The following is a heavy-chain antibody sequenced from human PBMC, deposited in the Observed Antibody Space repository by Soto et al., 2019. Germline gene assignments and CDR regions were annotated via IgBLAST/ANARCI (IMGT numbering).Heavy chain of an antibody. V-gene: IGHV4-30-2*01. CDR1: GGSISSGGYS. Sequence: QLQLQESGSGLVKPSQTLSLTCAVSGGSISSGGYSWSWIRQPTGKGLEWIGYIYHSGSTYYNPSLKSRVTISVDRSKNQFSLKLSSVTAADTAVYYCARAGVLGAVAADYGGQGTLVTVSS. J-gene: IGHJ4*02. CDR3: ARAGVLGAVAADY. CDR2: IYHSGST. D-gene: IGHD6-19*01.